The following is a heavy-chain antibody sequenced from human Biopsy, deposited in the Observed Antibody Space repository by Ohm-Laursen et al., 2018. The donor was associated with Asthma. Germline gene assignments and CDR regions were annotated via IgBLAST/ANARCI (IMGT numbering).Heavy chain of an antibody. Sequence: SLRLSCAASGFAFRDFNINWVRQAPGKGLQWIAPINSAGSYIYYADSVKGRFTISRDNSKNTLYLQMNSLTPDDTAVYFCARDSLGISGTIYWYDWWGQGTLVTVSS. J-gene: IGHJ4*02. CDR2: INSAGSYI. CDR1: GFAFRDFN. D-gene: IGHD1-7*01. V-gene: IGHV3-21*01. CDR3: ARDSLGISGTIYWYDW.